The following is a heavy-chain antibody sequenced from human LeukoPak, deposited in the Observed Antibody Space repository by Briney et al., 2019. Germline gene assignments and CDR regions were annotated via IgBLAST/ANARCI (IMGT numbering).Heavy chain of an antibody. V-gene: IGHV1-46*01. Sequence: GASVKVSFKASGYTFTSYYMHWVRQAPGQGLEWMGIINPSGGSTSYAQKFQGRVTMTRDTSTSTVYMELSSLRSEDTAVYYCARDRRGNSGYYTNFDYWGQGTLVTVSS. CDR2: INPSGGST. D-gene: IGHD3-22*01. CDR1: GYTFTSYY. CDR3: ARDRRGNSGYYTNFDY. J-gene: IGHJ4*02.